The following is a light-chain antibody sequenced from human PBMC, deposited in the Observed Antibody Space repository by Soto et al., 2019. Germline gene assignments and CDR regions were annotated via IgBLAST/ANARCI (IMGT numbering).Light chain of an antibody. CDR3: QQYNSYSWT. Sequence: IHMTQSPFTPSPYLGDRVAITCRASQSISSWLAWYQQKPGKAPKLLIYDASSLESGVPSRFSGSGSGTEFTLTISSLQPDDFATYYCQQYNSYSWTLGQGTKVDIK. V-gene: IGKV1-5*01. J-gene: IGKJ1*01. CDR1: QSISSW. CDR2: DAS.